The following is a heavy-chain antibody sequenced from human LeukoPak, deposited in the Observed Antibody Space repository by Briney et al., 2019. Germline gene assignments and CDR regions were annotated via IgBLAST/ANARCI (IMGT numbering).Heavy chain of an antibody. CDR2: ICGSGT. J-gene: IGHJ4*02. CDR1: GFTFSNYA. D-gene: IGHD5-24*01. CDR3: AKAGFFGAVEMATTYGPDY. Sequence: PGGSLRLSCAAPGFTFSNYAMSWVRQAPGKGLEWVSSICGSGTDDADSAEGRFTFSRDNSKSTLYLQMNSLRAEDTAVYYCAKAGFFGAVEMATTYGPDYWGQGTLVTVSS. V-gene: IGHV3-23*01.